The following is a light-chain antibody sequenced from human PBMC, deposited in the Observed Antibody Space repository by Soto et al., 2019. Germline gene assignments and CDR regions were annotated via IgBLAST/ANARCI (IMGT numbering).Light chain of an antibody. Sequence: QSVLTQPPSASGSPGQSVAISCTGTSRDVGASDYVSWYQQHSGKAPKLLLYEVNKRPSGVPDRFSGSKSGNTASLTVSALLADEGANNYCLSLPGSSNVLGTGTKLPVL. V-gene: IGLV2-8*01. CDR3: LSLPGSSNV. CDR2: EVN. CDR1: SRDVGASDY. J-gene: IGLJ1*01.